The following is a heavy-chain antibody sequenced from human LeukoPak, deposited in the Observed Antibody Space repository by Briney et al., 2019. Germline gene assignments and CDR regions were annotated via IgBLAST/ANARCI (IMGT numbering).Heavy chain of an antibody. CDR2: MNEDGSER. J-gene: IGHJ6*02. D-gene: IGHD3-16*01. CDR1: GFTFSKSW. CDR3: ATYSHWVAGDV. Sequence: GGSLRLSCAASGFTFSKSWMSWVRQAPGKGLEWVANMNEDGSERDYEDSVKGRFTISRDNARKSLYLQMSSLRAEDTAVYYCATYSHWVAGDVWGQGTTVTVSS. V-gene: IGHV3-7*01.